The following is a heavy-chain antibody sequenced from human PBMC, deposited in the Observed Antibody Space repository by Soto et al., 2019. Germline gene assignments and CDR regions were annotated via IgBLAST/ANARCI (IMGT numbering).Heavy chain of an antibody. D-gene: IGHD5-12*01. CDR3: AEDWAHYESRGYGGY. CDR1: GYTFTIYP. Sequence: ASVKVSCKASGYTFTIYPMHWVRQAPGQGLEWMGWINAGNGDTKYSQKFQGRVTITRDTSASTAYMELSSLRSEDTAAYYCAEDWAHYESRGYGGYWGKVTLGTVAS. CDR2: INAGNGDT. V-gene: IGHV1-3*01. J-gene: IGHJ4*02.